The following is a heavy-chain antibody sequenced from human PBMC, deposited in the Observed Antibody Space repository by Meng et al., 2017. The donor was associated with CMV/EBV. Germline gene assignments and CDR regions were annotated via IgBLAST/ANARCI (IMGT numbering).Heavy chain of an antibody. Sequence: QVQLGHMGDEVNKLGASVKFSCKAPGYTFTSYDISWVRQAPGQGLEWMGWISAYNCNTNYAQKLQGRVTMTTDTSTSTAYMELRSLRSDDTAVYYCARVGGGNWFDPWGQGTLVTVSS. CDR3: ARVGGGNWFDP. CDR1: GYTFTSYD. J-gene: IGHJ5*02. V-gene: IGHV1-18*01. CDR2: ISAYNCNT. D-gene: IGHD3-16*01.